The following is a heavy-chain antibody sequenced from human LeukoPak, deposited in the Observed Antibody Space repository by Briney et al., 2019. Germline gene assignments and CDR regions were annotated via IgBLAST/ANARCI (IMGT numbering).Heavy chain of an antibody. CDR2: INPNSGGT. Sequence: ASVKVSCKASGYTFTGYFIHWVRQAPGQGLEWMRWINPNSGGTNYAQKFQDRVTMTRDTSISTVYMELSRLRSDDTAVYYCAREDCGGDCYHYWGQGTLVTVSS. D-gene: IGHD2-21*02. CDR3: AREDCGGDCYHY. CDR1: GYTFTGYF. J-gene: IGHJ4*02. V-gene: IGHV1-2*02.